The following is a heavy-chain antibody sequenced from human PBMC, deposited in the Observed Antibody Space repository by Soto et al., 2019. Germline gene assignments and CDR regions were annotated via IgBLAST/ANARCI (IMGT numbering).Heavy chain of an antibody. CDR2: ISAYNGNT. D-gene: IGHD6-19*01. J-gene: IGHJ4*02. Sequence: ASVKVSCKASGYTFTGYYMHWVRQAPGQGLEWMGWISAYNGNTNYAQKLQGRVTMTTDTSTSTAYMELRSLRSDDTAVYYCARTGYSSGPLDYWGQGTLVTVSS. V-gene: IGHV1-18*04. CDR3: ARTGYSSGPLDY. CDR1: GYTFTGYY.